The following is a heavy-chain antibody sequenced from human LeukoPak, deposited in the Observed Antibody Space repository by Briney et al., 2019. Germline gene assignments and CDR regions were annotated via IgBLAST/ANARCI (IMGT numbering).Heavy chain of an antibody. CDR3: ARGKGYCTNGVCRSAYYYMDV. J-gene: IGHJ6*03. V-gene: IGHV1-46*01. D-gene: IGHD2-8*01. CDR2: INPSGGST. Sequence: ASVKVSCKASGYTFTSYYMHWVRQAPGQGLEWMGIINPSGGSTSYAQKFQGRVTMTRDMSTSTVYMELSSLRSEDTAVYYCARGKGYCTNGVCRSAYYYMDVWGKGTTVTVSS. CDR1: GYTFTSYY.